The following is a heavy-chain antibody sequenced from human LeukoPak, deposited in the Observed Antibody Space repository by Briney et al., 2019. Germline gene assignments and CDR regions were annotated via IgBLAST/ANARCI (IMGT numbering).Heavy chain of an antibody. D-gene: IGHD3-22*01. J-gene: IGHJ4*02. Sequence: SETLSLTCTVSGGSISSSSYYWGWIRQPPGKGLEWIGSIYYSGRTYYHPSLKSRVTISVDTSKNQFSLKLSSVTAADTAVYYCAKTYYYDSSGSPSGPNFAYWGQGTLVTVSS. CDR1: GGSISSSSYY. V-gene: IGHV4-39*01. CDR2: IYYSGRT. CDR3: AKTYYYDSSGSPSGPNFAY.